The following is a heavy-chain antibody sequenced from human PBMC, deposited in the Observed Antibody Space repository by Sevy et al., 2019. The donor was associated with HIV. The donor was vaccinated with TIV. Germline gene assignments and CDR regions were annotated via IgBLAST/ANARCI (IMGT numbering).Heavy chain of an antibody. Sequence: ASVKVSCKASGYTFTGYYMHWVRQAPGQGLEWMGRINPNSGGTNYAQKFQGRVTMTRDTSISTAYMELSRLRSDDTAVYYCARAAYYDFWSGFNYYYYGMDVWGQGTTVTVSS. V-gene: IGHV1-2*06. CDR2: INPNSGGT. D-gene: IGHD3-3*01. CDR1: GYTFTGYY. J-gene: IGHJ6*02. CDR3: ARAAYYDFWSGFNYYYYGMDV.